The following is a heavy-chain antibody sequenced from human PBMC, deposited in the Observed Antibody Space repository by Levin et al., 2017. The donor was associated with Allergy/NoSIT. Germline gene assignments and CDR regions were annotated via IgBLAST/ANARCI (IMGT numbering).Heavy chain of an antibody. D-gene: IGHD3-9*01. CDR1: GYSFTSYW. V-gene: IGHV5-10-1*01. J-gene: IGHJ3*02. CDR3: ARLTRDDILTGYYKAPTDAFDI. Sequence: GESLKISCKGSGYSFTSYWISWVRQMPGKGLEWMGRIDPSDSYTNYSPSFQGHVTISADKSISTAYLQWSSLKASDTAMYYCARLTRDDILTGYYKAPTDAFDIWGQGTMVTVSS. CDR2: IDPSDSYT.